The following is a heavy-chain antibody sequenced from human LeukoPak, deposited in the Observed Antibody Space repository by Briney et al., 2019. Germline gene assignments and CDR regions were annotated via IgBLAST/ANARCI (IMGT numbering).Heavy chain of an antibody. CDR1: GFSFSSYG. D-gene: IGHD5-18*01. CDR2: IWYDGTNK. J-gene: IGHJ4*02. Sequence: PGGSLRISCASSGFSFSSYGMHWVRQAPGKGLERVAVIWYDGTNKYYADSVKGRFTISRDNSKNTLYLQMNSLRAEDTAVYYCARDQRGFSYSKYYFDYWGQGTLVTVSS. CDR3: ARDQRGFSYSKYYFDY. V-gene: IGHV3-33*01.